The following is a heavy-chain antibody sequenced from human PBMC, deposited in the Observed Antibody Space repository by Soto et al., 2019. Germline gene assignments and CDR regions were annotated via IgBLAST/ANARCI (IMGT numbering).Heavy chain of an antibody. D-gene: IGHD5-12*01. CDR1: GTIFSGYG. J-gene: IGHJ5*02. CDR3: AKDREWLRILNWLDP. Sequence: PGGSLRLSCTTSGTIFSGYGMHWVRQAPGKGLEWVAVIRSDGSNIQYADSVKGRFTISRDNSRNTLFLQLNSLRPDDTAVYHCAKDREWLRILNWLDPWGQGTLVTVSS. CDR2: IRSDGSNI. V-gene: IGHV3-30*02.